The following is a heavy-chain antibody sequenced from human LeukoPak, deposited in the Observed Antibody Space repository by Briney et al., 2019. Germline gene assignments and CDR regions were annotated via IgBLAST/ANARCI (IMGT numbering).Heavy chain of an antibody. CDR3: ARDKAAAGTRYYYYMDV. Sequence: SETLSLTCTVSGGSISSYYWSWIRQPAGKGLEWIGRIYTSGSNNYNPSLKSRVTMSVDTSKNPFSLKLSSVTAADTAVYYCARDKAAAGTRYYYYMDVWGKGTTVTISS. CDR1: GGSISSYY. J-gene: IGHJ6*03. CDR2: IYTSGSN. V-gene: IGHV4-4*07. D-gene: IGHD6-13*01.